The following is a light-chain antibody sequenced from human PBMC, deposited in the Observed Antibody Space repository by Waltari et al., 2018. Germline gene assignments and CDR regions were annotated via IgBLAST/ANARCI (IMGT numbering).Light chain of an antibody. Sequence: QSALTQPASVSGSPGQAITISCTGSSIDVETYDFVSWYQRHPGKVPKLIIYDVNIRPSGVPDRFSGSKSGNPASLPISGLQAEDEAIYYCNSYTGSNTVVFGGGTKLTVL. CDR3: NSYTGSNTVV. CDR1: SIDVETYDF. V-gene: IGLV2-14*03. J-gene: IGLJ2*01. CDR2: DVN.